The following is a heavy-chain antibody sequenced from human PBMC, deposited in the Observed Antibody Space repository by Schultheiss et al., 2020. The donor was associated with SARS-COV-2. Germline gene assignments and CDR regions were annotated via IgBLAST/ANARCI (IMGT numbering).Heavy chain of an antibody. Sequence: SCTVSGGSISSGSYYWSWIRQPAGKGLEWIGRIYTSGSTNYNPSLKSRVTISVDTSKNQFSLKLSSVTAADTAVYYCARVYGDWDWYFDLWGRGTLVTVSS. CDR1: GGSISSGSYY. D-gene: IGHD4-17*01. CDR2: IYTSGST. V-gene: IGHV4-61*02. CDR3: ARVYGDWDWYFDL. J-gene: IGHJ2*01.